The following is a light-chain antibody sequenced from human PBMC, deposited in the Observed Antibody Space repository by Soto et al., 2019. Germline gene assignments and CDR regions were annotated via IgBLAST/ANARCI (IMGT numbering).Light chain of an antibody. CDR3: QQYCSSPLT. J-gene: IGKJ4*01. Sequence: ELVLTQSPGTLSLSPGERATLSCRASQSVSSSYLAWYKQKPGQAPRLLIYGASSRATGIPDRFSGSGSGTDFTLTISRLEPEDFAVYYCQQYCSSPLTFVGGTKVEIK. CDR1: QSVSSSY. CDR2: GAS. V-gene: IGKV3-20*01.